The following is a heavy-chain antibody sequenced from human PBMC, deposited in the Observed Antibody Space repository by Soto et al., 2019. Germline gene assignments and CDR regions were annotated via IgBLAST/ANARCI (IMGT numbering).Heavy chain of an antibody. Sequence: QVQLVESGGGVDQRGRSLRLSCAASGFTFSNYGMHWVRQAPGKGLEWVAFIWYDGGNKYYAESVKGRFTISRDNSKNTLYLQMNSLRAEDTAVYYCARDGDVNTGFGKDYWGQGTLFTVSS. CDR1: GFTFSNYG. V-gene: IGHV3-33*01. D-gene: IGHD3-16*01. CDR3: ARDGDVNTGFGKDY. J-gene: IGHJ4*02. CDR2: IWYDGGNK.